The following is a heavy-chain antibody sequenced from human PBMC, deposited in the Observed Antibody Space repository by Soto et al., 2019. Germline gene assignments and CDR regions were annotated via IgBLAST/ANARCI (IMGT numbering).Heavy chain of an antibody. V-gene: IGHV1-24*01. CDR3: ATFKLITSYHHFDY. CDR1: GYTLTELS. CDR2: FDPEDGET. D-gene: IGHD3-16*01. J-gene: IGHJ4*02. Sequence: ASVKVSCKVSGYTLTELSMHWVRQAPGKGLEWMGGFDPEDGETIYAQKFQGRVTMTEDTSTDTAYMELSSLRSEDTAVYYCATFKLITSYHHFDYWGQGTLVTVYS.